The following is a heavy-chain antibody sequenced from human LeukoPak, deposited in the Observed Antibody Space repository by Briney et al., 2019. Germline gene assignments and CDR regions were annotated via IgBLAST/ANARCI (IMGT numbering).Heavy chain of an antibody. Sequence: SVNVSCKASGGTFSSYAISWVRQAPGQGLEWMGGIIPIFGTANYAQKFQGRVTITADESTSTAYVELSSLRSEDTAVYYCARGDITMVRGVIIRYYYYGMDVWGQGTTVTVSS. J-gene: IGHJ6*02. CDR3: ARGDITMVRGVIIRYYYYGMDV. CDR2: IIPIFGTA. CDR1: GGTFSSYA. D-gene: IGHD3-10*01. V-gene: IGHV1-69*13.